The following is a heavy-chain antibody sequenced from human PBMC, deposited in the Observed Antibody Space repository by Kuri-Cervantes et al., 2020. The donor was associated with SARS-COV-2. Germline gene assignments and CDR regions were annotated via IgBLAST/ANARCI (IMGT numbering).Heavy chain of an antibody. Sequence: GESLKISCATSGFTFTSYAMSWVRQAPGKGLEWVSTISGGGGSTYYADSVEGRFTISRDSFKNTLYLQMNSLRAEDTAVYYCAKDVAAGTRAPPEYFQHWGQGTLVTVSS. CDR3: AKDVAAGTRAPPEYFQH. J-gene: IGHJ1*01. V-gene: IGHV3-23*01. D-gene: IGHD6-13*01. CDR1: GFTFTSYA. CDR2: ISGGGGST.